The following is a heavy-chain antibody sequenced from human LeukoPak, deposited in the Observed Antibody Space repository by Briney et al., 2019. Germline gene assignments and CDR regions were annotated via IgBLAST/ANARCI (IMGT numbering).Heavy chain of an antibody. Sequence: GGSLRLSCAASGFTFSSYGMHWVRQAPGKGLEWVAVISYDGSNKYYADSVKGRFTISRDNSKNTLYLQMNSLRAEDTAVYYCAKSGEGDIVVVPAAVYFDYWGQGTLVTVSS. CDR1: GFTFSSYG. V-gene: IGHV3-30*18. D-gene: IGHD2-2*01. CDR2: ISYDGSNK. CDR3: AKSGEGDIVVVPAAVYFDY. J-gene: IGHJ4*02.